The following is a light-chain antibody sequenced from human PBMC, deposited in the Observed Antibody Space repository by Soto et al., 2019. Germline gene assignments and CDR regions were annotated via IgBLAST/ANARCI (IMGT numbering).Light chain of an antibody. J-gene: IGKJ1*01. Sequence: DIQMTQSPSTVSASVGDRVTITCRASQNINTWLAWYQQKPGKAPKLLILKASSLESGVPSRFSGSGSGTEFTLTISSLQPDDLATYYCQQYNNYFWAFGQGTRVHIK. CDR1: QNINTW. CDR3: QQYNNYFWA. CDR2: KAS. V-gene: IGKV1-5*03.